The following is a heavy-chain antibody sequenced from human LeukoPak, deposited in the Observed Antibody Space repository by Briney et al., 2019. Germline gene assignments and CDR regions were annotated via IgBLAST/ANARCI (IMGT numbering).Heavy chain of an antibody. CDR3: AKTNYGGAIDY. J-gene: IGHJ4*02. Sequence: PGGSLRLSCAASGFTFSNYGMHWVRQAPGKGLEWVSTISGSGGSTYYADSVKGRFTISRDNSKNTLYLQMNSLRAEDTAVYYCAKTNYGGAIDYWGQGTLVTVSS. D-gene: IGHD3-16*01. CDR1: GFTFSNYG. CDR2: ISGSGGST. V-gene: IGHV3-23*01.